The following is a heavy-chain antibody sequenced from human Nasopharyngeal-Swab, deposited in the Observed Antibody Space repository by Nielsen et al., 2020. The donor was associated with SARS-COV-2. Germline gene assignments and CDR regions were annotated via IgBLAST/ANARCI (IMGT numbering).Heavy chain of an antibody. Sequence: GESLKISCAASGFSFSSYAMNWVRQAPGKGLEWVANIKQDGSEKPYVDSVRGRFTISRDNAKNSVYLQMNSLRAEDTAVYYCARGHNWSFDYWGQGTLVTVSA. D-gene: IGHD1-1*01. J-gene: IGHJ4*02. CDR1: GFSFSSYA. V-gene: IGHV3-7*04. CDR2: IKQDGSEK. CDR3: ARGHNWSFDY.